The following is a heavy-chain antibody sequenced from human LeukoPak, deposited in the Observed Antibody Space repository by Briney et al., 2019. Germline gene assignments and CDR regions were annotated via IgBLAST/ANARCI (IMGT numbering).Heavy chain of an antibody. D-gene: IGHD6-6*01. CDR3: ARSNIATRRGDNWFDP. J-gene: IGHJ5*02. CDR2: IIPIFGTA. V-gene: IGHV1-69*13. CDR1: GGTFSSCA. Sequence: GASVKVSCEASGGTFSSCAISWVRQAPGQGLEWMGGIIPIFGTANYAQKFQGRVTITADESTSTAYMELISLRSDDTAVYYCARSNIATRRGDNWFDPWGQGTLVTVSS.